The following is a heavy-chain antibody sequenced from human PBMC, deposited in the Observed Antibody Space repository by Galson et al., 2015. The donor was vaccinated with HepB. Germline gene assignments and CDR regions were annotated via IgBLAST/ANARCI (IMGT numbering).Heavy chain of an antibody. Sequence: SLRLSCAASGFTFNSYAMHWVRQAPGKGLEWVALIRFDGSHKFYADSVKGRFTISRDNSKNTLYLQMNSLRPEDTAVYYGAKDFSLDQTLLSWYGSHLTEWGQGTLVTVSS. CDR1: GFTFNSYA. CDR3: AKDFSLDQTLLSWYGSHLTE. J-gene: IGHJ4*02. D-gene: IGHD6-13*01. CDR2: IRFDGSHK. V-gene: IGHV3-30*02.